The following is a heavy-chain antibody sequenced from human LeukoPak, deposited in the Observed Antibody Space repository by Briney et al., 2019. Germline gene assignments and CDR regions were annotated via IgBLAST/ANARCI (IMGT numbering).Heavy chain of an antibody. Sequence: SETLSLTCTVSGGSISSYYWSWIRQPPGKGLEWIGYIYYSGSTNYNPSLKSRATISVDTSKNQFSLKLSSVTAADTAVYYCARDRSPGYYYMDVWGKGTTVTVSS. CDR1: GGSISSYY. CDR3: ARDRSPGYYYMDV. D-gene: IGHD3-10*01. V-gene: IGHV4-59*13. J-gene: IGHJ6*03. CDR2: IYYSGST.